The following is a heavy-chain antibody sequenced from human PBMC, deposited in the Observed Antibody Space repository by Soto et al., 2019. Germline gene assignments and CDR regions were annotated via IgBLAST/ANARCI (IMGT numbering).Heavy chain of an antibody. Sequence: QVQLRQSGAEVKKPGASVTVACKASGYTLTSYAISWVRQAPGQGFECMGWINPYNGNTNYVQNFHGRITMTADTSTNTADMELRSLRSDDTAVYYCERSGYNYGYDYWGKGTLVTVSS. CDR2: INPYNGNT. CDR1: GYTLTSYA. V-gene: IGHV1-18*01. J-gene: IGHJ4*02. D-gene: IGHD5-18*01. CDR3: ERSGYNYGYDY.